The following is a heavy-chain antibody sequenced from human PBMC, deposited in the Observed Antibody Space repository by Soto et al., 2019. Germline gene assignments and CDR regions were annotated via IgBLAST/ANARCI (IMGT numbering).Heavy chain of an antibody. Sequence: EVQLVESGGGLVKPGGSLRLSCAASGFTFSSYSMNWVRQAPGKGLEWVSSISSSSSYIYYADSVKGRFTISRDNANNSLYLQMNSLRAEDTAVYYCVRDFWSGYYVDYWGQGTLVTASS. CDR1: GFTFSSYS. V-gene: IGHV3-21*01. D-gene: IGHD3-3*01. J-gene: IGHJ4*02. CDR2: ISSSSSYI. CDR3: VRDFWSGYYVDY.